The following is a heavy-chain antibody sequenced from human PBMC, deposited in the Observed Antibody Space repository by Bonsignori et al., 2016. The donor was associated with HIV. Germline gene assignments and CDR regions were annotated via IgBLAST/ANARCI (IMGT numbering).Heavy chain of an antibody. J-gene: IGHJ3*02. CDR1: GFTFFTST. V-gene: IGHV3-30-3*01. CDR3: ARVETRSRGRQDAFDI. Sequence: GGSLRLSCVASGFTFFTSTMHWVRQAPGKGLEWVAVVSYDGSGKFHSDSVKGRFTISRDNPKNTLYLQMNSLRAEDTAVYYCARVETRSRGRQDAFDIWGQGTMVTVSS. CDR2: VSYDGSGK. D-gene: IGHD6-19*01.